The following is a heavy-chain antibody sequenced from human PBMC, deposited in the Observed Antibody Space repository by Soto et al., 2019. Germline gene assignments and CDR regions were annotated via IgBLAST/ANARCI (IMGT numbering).Heavy chain of an antibody. J-gene: IGHJ4*02. D-gene: IGHD3-22*01. V-gene: IGHV4-59*01. CDR3: AGTYYYDSSGYYQEDY. CDR2: IYYSGST. CDR1: VGSISSYY. Sequence: SETLSLTCTVSVGSISSYYWSLIRQPPGKGLEWIGYIYYSGSTNYNPSLKSRVTISVDTSKNQFSLKLSSVTAADTAVYYCAGTYYYDSSGYYQEDYWGQGTLVSVSS.